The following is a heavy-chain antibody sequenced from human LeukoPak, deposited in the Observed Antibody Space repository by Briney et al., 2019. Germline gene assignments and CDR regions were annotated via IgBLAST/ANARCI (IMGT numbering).Heavy chain of an antibody. CDR2: IYSGGST. D-gene: IGHD4-11*01. J-gene: IGHJ6*02. CDR3: ARDQDSNYSGMDV. CDR1: GFTLSTYA. Sequence: PGGSLRLSCAASGFTLSTYAMGWVRQAPGKGLEWVSVIYSGGSTYYADSVKGRFTISRDNSKNTLYLQMNSLRAEDTAVYYCARDQDSNYSGMDVWGQGTTVTVSS. V-gene: IGHV3-53*01.